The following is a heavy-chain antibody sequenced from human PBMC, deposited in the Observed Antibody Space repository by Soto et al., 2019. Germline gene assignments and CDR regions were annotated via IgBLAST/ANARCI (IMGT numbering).Heavy chain of an antibody. CDR3: ARARIAARWFDP. CDR1: GGSFSGYY. J-gene: IGHJ5*02. Sequence: SETLSLTCAVYGGSFSGYYWSWIRQPPGKGLEWIGEINHSGSTNYNPSLKSRVTISVDTSKNQFSLKLSSVTAADTAVYYCARARIAARWFDPWGQGTLVTVPQ. CDR2: INHSGST. V-gene: IGHV4-34*01. D-gene: IGHD6-6*01.